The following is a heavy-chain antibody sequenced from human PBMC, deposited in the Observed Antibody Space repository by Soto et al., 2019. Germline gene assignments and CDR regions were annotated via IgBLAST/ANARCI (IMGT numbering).Heavy chain of an antibody. CDR3: ARGGYWELHDFDY. CDR2: IYYSGST. Sequence: SETLSLTCTVSGGSISSGDYYWSWIRQPPGKGLEWIGYIYYSGSTYYNPSLKSRVTISVDTSKNQFSLKLSSVTAADTAVYYCARGGYWELHDFDYWGQGTLVTVSS. D-gene: IGHD1-26*01. J-gene: IGHJ4*02. V-gene: IGHV4-30-4*01. CDR1: GGSISSGDYY.